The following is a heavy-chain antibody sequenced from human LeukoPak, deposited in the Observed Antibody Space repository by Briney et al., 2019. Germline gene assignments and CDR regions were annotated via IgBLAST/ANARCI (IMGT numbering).Heavy chain of an antibody. CDR1: GFTVSSNY. CDR2: IYSGGST. CDR3: ARDYSSSSPFGY. Sequence: GGSLRLSCAASGFTVSSNYMSWVRQAPGKGLEWVSVIYSGGSTYYADSVKGRFTISRDNSKNTLYLQMNSLRAEDTAVYYCARDYSSSSPFGYWGQGTLVTVSS. D-gene: IGHD6-13*01. V-gene: IGHV3-66*01. J-gene: IGHJ4*02.